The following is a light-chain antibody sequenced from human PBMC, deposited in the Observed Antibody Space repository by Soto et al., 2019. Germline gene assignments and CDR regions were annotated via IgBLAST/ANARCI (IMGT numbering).Light chain of an antibody. CDR1: QSVDIY. V-gene: IGKV3-11*01. CDR2: DAS. CDR3: QQRALWPPT. J-gene: IGKJ3*01. Sequence: IVLTQSTATLSLSPGERATRSCRASQSVDIYLGWFQEKPVQAPRLLIYDASDRATGTPARFSGSGSGTDFTLTISSLEPEDFAVYFCQQRALWPPTFGPGTKVDIK.